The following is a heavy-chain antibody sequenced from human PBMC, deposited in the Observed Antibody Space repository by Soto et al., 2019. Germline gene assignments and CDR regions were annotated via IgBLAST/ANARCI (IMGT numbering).Heavy chain of an antibody. CDR2: ISSDARME. CDR3: AKRGHCSGGTCYSFHFDS. CDR1: GCTFSTHG. V-gene: IGHV3-30*18. D-gene: IGHD2-15*01. J-gene: IGHJ4*02. Sequence: PGGALRLSCAASGCTFSTHGMHWVRQAPGKGLEWVAVISSDARMESFADSVRGRFTISRDHSRNTLYLQLNSLRAEDTAVYYCAKRGHCSGGTCYSFHFDSWGRGTLVTVSS.